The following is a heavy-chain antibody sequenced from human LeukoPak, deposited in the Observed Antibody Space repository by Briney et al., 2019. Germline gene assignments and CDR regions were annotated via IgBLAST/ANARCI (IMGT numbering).Heavy chain of an antibody. CDR3: VSSTGQQLIPYDY. CDR1: GINVSANY. Sequence: GGSLRLSCAASGINVSANYMTWIRQAPGKGLEWVSLIYGAGAAYYAESVRGRFIISRDNSRNTLFLQMNSLRAEDTAVYYCVSSTGQQLIPYDYWGQGTHVAVSS. V-gene: IGHV3-66*02. J-gene: IGHJ4*02. CDR2: IYGAGAA. D-gene: IGHD6-13*01.